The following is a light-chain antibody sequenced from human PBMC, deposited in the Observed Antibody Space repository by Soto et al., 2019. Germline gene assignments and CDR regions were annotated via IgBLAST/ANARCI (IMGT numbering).Light chain of an antibody. V-gene: IGKV3-20*01. CDR1: QSVSSSH. CDR3: QQHTT. Sequence: EIVLTQSPGTLSSSPGERATLSCRASQSVSSSHLAWYQQKPGQAPRLLIYGASSRATGIPDRFSGSGSGTDFTLTISSLQPEDVATYHCQQHTTFGQGTKVEI. CDR2: GAS. J-gene: IGKJ1*01.